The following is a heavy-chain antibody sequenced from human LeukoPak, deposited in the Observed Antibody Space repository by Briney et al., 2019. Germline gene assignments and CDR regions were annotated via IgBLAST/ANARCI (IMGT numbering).Heavy chain of an antibody. CDR1: GYTFTGYY. J-gene: IGHJ4*02. V-gene: IGHV1-2*02. Sequence: ASVKVSCKASGYTFTGYYMHWVRQAPGQGLEWMGWINPNSGGTNYAQKFQGRVTMARDTSISTAYMELSRLRSDDTAVYYCARDSAPGDTYGLLGIDSWGQGTLVTVSS. CDR2: INPNSGGT. D-gene: IGHD5-18*01. CDR3: ARDSAPGDTYGLLGIDS.